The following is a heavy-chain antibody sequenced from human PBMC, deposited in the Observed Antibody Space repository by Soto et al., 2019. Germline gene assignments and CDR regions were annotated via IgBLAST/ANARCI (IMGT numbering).Heavy chain of an antibody. CDR1: GIIFGSYD. J-gene: IGHJ5*02. V-gene: IGHV3-23*01. Sequence: EVQLLESGGGLVQPGGSLRLSCVASGIIFGSYDMSWVRQAPGKGLEWVSAVRVSDCRTFYADSVRGRFTISRDNSKNTLSLQMNSLSAEDTAVYYCAQFHGLGIYSPWFDTWGQGPLITVSS. CDR3: AQFHGLGIYSPWFDT. D-gene: IGHD3-10*01. CDR2: VRVSDCRT.